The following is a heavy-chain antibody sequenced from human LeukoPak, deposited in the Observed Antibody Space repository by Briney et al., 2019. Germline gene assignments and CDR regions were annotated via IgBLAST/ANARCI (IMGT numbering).Heavy chain of an antibody. D-gene: IGHD3-22*01. CDR1: GGSISTYY. CDR2: TYHSGST. Sequence: SETLSLTCTVSGGSISTYYWNWIRQPPGKGLEWIGYTYHSGSTNYNPSLKSRVTISVDKSKNQFSLKLSSVTAADTAVYYCASKRFGYDSSGYYKQDDAFDIWGQGTMVTVSS. J-gene: IGHJ3*02. CDR3: ASKRFGYDSSGYYKQDDAFDI. V-gene: IGHV4-59*12.